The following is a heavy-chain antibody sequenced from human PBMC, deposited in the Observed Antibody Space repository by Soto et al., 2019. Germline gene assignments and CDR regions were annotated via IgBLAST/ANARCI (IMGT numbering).Heavy chain of an antibody. CDR1: GDSISSYY. D-gene: IGHD6-13*01. J-gene: IGHJ4*02. CDR3: ARALTTAACLYFDY. CDR2: IHTTENT. Sequence: SETQSLTCTLSGDSISSYYWSWIRQPAGKGMEWIGRIHTTENTNYNPSIRSRVTMSVDTSNNQFSLKMTSLTAADTAVYYCARALTTAACLYFDYWGQGTLVTVSS. V-gene: IGHV4-4*07.